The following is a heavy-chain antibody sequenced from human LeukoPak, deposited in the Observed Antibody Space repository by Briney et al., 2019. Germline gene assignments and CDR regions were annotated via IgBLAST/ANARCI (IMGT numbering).Heavy chain of an antibody. J-gene: IGHJ4*02. Sequence: ASVKVSRKASGGTFSSYTISWVRQAPGQGLEWMGRIIPILGIANYAQKFQGRVTITADKSTSTAYMELSSLRSEDTAVYYCATPEGNSGWYNRVGLDYWGQGTLVTVSS. CDR3: ATPEGNSGWYNRVGLDY. CDR2: IIPILGIA. D-gene: IGHD6-19*01. V-gene: IGHV1-69*02. CDR1: GGTFSSYT.